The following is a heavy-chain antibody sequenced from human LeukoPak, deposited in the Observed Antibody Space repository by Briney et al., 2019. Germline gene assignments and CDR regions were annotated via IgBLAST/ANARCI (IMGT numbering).Heavy chain of an antibody. D-gene: IGHD3-22*01. CDR1: GFTFSSYW. CDR3: ARAYYYDSSGYYYRLKNYYFHY. V-gene: IGHV3-7*01. Sequence: GGSLRLSCAASGFTFSSYWMSWVRRAPGKGLEWVANIKQDGSEKYYVDSVKGRFTISRDNAKNSLYLQMNSLRAEDTAVYYCARAYYYDSSGYYYRLKNYYFHYWGQGTLVTVSS. CDR2: IKQDGSEK. J-gene: IGHJ4*02.